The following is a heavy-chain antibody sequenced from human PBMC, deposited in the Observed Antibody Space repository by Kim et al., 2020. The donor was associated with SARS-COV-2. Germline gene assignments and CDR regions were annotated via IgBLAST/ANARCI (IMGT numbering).Heavy chain of an antibody. Sequence: SFKVSFKVSGSPLTELSMHWVRQAPVEGRVWLGGFYPGAGGTIYAQKFQGRVTMTEDTSTDTAYMELSSLRSEDTAVYYCATLDSSGYYKEYYFDYWGQGTLVTISS. CDR1: GSPLTELS. V-gene: IGHV1-24*01. CDR2: FYPGAGGT. J-gene: IGHJ4*02. D-gene: IGHD3-22*01. CDR3: ATLDSSGYYKEYYFDY.